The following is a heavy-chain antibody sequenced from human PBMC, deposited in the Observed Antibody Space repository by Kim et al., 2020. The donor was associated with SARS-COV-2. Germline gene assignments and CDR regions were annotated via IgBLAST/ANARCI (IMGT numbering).Heavy chain of an antibody. Sequence: DYAASVKGRFTISRDDSKYSLYLQMNSLKTEDTAVYYCARAEDSGSLFDYWGQGTLVTVSS. J-gene: IGHJ4*02. D-gene: IGHD1-26*01. CDR3: ARAEDSGSLFDY. V-gene: IGHV3-72*01.